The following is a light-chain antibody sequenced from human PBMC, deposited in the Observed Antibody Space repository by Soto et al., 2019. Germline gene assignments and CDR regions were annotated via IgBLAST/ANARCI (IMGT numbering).Light chain of an antibody. CDR2: AAS. J-gene: IGKJ2*03. CDR1: QSINSNV. V-gene: IGKV3-20*01. Sequence: EIVLTQSPATLSLSPGEGATLSCRASQSINSNVLAWYQHKVGQAPRLLIHAASIRATGIPDRFGGSGSGTDFTLTISRLEPEDFAVYYCQQYGSSPMYSFGQGTKLEIK. CDR3: QQYGSSPMYS.